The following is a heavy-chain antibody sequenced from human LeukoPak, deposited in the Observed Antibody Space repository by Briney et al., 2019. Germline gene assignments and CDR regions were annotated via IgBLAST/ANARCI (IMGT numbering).Heavy chain of an antibody. CDR1: GYTFTGYY. CDR2: INPNSGGT. D-gene: IGHD3-22*01. Sequence: ASVKVSCKASGYTFTGYYMHWVRQAPGQGLEWMGWINPNSGGTNYAQKFQGRVTMTRDTSISTAYVELSRLRSDDTAVYYCAGGDYYDSSGHADYWGQGTLVTVSS. J-gene: IGHJ4*02. V-gene: IGHV1-2*02. CDR3: AGGDYYDSSGHADY.